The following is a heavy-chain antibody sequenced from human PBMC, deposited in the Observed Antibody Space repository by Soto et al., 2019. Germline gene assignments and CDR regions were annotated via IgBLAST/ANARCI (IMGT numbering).Heavy chain of an antibody. CDR3: ARERYQVISDGMDV. Sequence: QVQLVQSGADVKTPGASVRVSCKASGYTFTGYYVHWVREAPGQGLEWMGWINPETGGTSYGQKFQGRVTLSRDTSINTAYLELSRLRLDDAAVYFCARERYQVISDGMDVWGQGTTVTVSS. V-gene: IGHV1-2*02. CDR2: INPETGGT. J-gene: IGHJ6*02. D-gene: IGHD2-2*01. CDR1: GYTFTGYY.